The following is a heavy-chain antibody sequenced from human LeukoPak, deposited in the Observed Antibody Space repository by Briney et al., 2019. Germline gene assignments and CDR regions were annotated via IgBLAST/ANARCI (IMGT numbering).Heavy chain of an antibody. V-gene: IGHV4-30-2*01. D-gene: IGHD4-17*01. CDR3: ASTNDFGDYVGA. Sequence: SETLSLTCSVSGASLTRPTYYQWSWIRQPPGKGLEWIGYMYHGGSTYYNPSLESRVTISVDRSRNQFSLKLTSVTAADTAVYYCASTNDFGDYVGAWGQGTLVTVSS. CDR2: MYHGGST. CDR1: GASLTRPTYY. J-gene: IGHJ5*02.